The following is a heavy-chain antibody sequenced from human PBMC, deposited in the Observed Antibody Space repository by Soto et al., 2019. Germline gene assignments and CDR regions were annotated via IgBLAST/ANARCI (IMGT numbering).Heavy chain of an antibody. CDR3: AKDKLTYYYDSSGRGYFDY. CDR2: ISGSGGST. V-gene: IGHV3-23*01. J-gene: IGHJ4*02. D-gene: IGHD3-22*01. Sequence: GGSLRLSCAASGFTFSEYAMSWVRQAPGKGLEWVSGISGSGGSTYYADSVQGRFTISRDNSKNTLYLQVNSLRAEDTAVYYCAKDKLTYYYDSSGRGYFDYWGQGTLVTVSS. CDR1: GFTFSEYA.